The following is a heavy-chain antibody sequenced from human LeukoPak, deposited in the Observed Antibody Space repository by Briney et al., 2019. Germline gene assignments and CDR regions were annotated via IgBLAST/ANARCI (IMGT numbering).Heavy chain of an antibody. J-gene: IGHJ6*03. CDR1: GGSFSGYY. Sequence: SETLSLTCAVYGGSFSGYYWSWIRQPPGKGLEWIGEINHSGSTNYNPSLKSRVTMSVDTSKNQFSLKLSSVTAADTAVYYCARERVINMVRGVIISPDYYYMDVWGKGTTVTISS. D-gene: IGHD3-10*01. V-gene: IGHV4-34*01. CDR2: INHSGST. CDR3: ARERVINMVRGVIISPDYYYMDV.